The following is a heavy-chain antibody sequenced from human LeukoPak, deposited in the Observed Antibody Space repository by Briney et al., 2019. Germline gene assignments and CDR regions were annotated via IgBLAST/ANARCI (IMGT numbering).Heavy chain of an antibody. CDR3: ARDDPKSYYMDV. CDR2: ISSSSSYK. J-gene: IGHJ6*03. Sequence: GGSLRLSCAASGLTFSSYSMNWVRQAPGKGLEWVSSISSSSSYKYYADSVKGRFTISRDNAKNSLYLQMNSLRAEDTAVYYCARDDPKSYYMDVWGKGTTVTVSS. V-gene: IGHV3-21*01. CDR1: GLTFSSYS.